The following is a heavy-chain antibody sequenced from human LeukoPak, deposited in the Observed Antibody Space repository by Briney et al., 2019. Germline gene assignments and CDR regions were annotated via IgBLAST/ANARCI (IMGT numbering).Heavy chain of an antibody. J-gene: IGHJ3*02. Sequence: SETLSLTCTVSGGSICSSSYYWGWIRQPPGKGLEWIGEISHSGSTNYNPSLKSRVTISVDTSKNQFSLKLSSVTAADTAVYYCARDTYGGNPNNAFDIWGQGTMVTVSS. V-gene: IGHV4-39*07. CDR1: GGSICSSSYY. CDR3: ARDTYGGNPNNAFDI. CDR2: ISHSGST. D-gene: IGHD4-23*01.